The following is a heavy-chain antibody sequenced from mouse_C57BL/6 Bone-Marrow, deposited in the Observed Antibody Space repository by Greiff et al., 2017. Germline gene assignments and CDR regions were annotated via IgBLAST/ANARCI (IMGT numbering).Heavy chain of an antibody. CDR2: INPGSGGT. Sequence: QVQLKESGAELVRPGTSVKVSCKASGYAFTNYLIEWVKQRPGQGLEWIGVINPGSGGTNYNEKFKGKATLTADKSSSTAYMQLSSLTSEDSAVYFCARSGYDGYFDVWGTGTTVTVSS. J-gene: IGHJ1*03. V-gene: IGHV1-54*01. CDR3: ARSGYDGYFDV. D-gene: IGHD2-3*01. CDR1: GYAFTNYL.